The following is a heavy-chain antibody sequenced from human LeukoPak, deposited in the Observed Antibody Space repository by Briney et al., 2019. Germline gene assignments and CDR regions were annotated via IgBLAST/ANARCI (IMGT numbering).Heavy chain of an antibody. J-gene: IGHJ6*03. D-gene: IGHD2-2*01. CDR1: GFTFSSYG. CDR3: ENALVSAGHYYMDV. V-gene: IGHV3-30*02. CDR2: IRYDGTKK. Sequence: PGGSLRLSCAASGFTFSSYGMHWVRQAPGKGLEWVAFIRYDGTKKYYADSVKGRFTISRDNSKNTLFLHMNSLRGEDTAVYSGENALVSAGHYYMDVWGKGPTVTISS.